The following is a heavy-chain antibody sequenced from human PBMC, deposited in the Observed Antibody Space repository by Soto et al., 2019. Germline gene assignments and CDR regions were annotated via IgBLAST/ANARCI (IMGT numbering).Heavy chain of an antibody. J-gene: IGHJ6*01. D-gene: IGHD3-3*01. CDR1: GGSFSGFD. V-gene: IGHV4-34*01. CDR3: ARAHFLGVDEYCDYHYGMEF. CDR2: INHSGST. Sequence: PSETLRVPCAVYGGSFSGFDWSWILQPPGKGLEWIGEINHSGSTNYNPSLKSRVTISVDTSKDQFSLKLSSVTAADTAVYYCARAHFLGVDEYCDYHYGMEFWLNRTTVTV.